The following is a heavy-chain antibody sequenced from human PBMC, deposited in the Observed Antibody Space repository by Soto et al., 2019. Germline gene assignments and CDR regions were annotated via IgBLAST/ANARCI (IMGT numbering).Heavy chain of an antibody. D-gene: IGHD2-15*01. Sequence: ASVKVSCKASGYTFTSYAMHWVRQAPGQRLEWMGWINAGNGNTKYSQKFQGRVTITRDTSASTAYMELSSLRSEDTAVYYCARDLNGYCSGGSCYSGVRQDYWGQGTLVTVSS. CDR3: ARDLNGYCSGGSCYSGVRQDY. V-gene: IGHV1-3*01. J-gene: IGHJ4*02. CDR1: GYTFTSYA. CDR2: INAGNGNT.